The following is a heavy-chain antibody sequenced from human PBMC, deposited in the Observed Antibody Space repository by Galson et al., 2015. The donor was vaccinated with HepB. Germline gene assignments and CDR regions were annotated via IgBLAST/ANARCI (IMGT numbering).Heavy chain of an antibody. Sequence: SVKVSCKASGYTFTSYDINWVRQATGQGLEWIGWMNPNSGNTGYAQKFQGRVTMTRDTSISTAYMELSSLRSEDTAVYYCARGALVVAVGATQNNWFDSWGQGTLVTVSS. J-gene: IGHJ5*01. CDR1: GYTFTSYD. CDR3: ARGALVVAVGATQNNWFDS. CDR2: MNPNSGNT. V-gene: IGHV1-8*01. D-gene: IGHD2-15*01.